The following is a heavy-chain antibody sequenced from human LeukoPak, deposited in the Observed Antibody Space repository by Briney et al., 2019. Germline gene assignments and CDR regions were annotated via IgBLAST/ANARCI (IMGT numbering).Heavy chain of an antibody. Sequence: SETLSLTCAVSGGSISSYYWTWIRQPPGKGLEWIGYIYSSVSTYYNPSLNSRVTISLDTSKKQISLKLSSVTAADTAVYYCARVSCSGVSCYHYYYYMDVWGRGTTVTVSS. CDR1: GGSISSYY. J-gene: IGHJ6*03. CDR3: ARVSCSGVSCYHYYYYMDV. D-gene: IGHD2-15*01. CDR2: IYSSVST. V-gene: IGHV4-59*01.